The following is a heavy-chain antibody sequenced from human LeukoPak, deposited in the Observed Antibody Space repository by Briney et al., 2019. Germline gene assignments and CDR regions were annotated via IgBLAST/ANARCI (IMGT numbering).Heavy chain of an antibody. V-gene: IGHV1-18*01. D-gene: IGHD6-13*01. CDR1: GYTFTNYG. J-gene: IGHJ5*02. CDR2: ISAYNGNT. Sequence: ASVKVSCKASGYTFTNYGISWVRQAPGQGLEWMGRISAYNGNTNYAQKVQGRDTMTTDTSTNIAYMELRSLGSDDTAVYYCARDVAFYGSSWHNWFDPWGQGTLVTVSS. CDR3: ARDVAFYGSSWHNWFDP.